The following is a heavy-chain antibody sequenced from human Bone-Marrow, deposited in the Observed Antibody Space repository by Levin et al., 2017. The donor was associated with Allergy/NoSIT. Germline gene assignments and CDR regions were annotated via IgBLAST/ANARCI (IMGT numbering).Heavy chain of an antibody. CDR1: GLTFSGYS. D-gene: IGHD4-23*01. CDR2: IDSRSTYI. Sequence: SGGSLRLSCTASGLTFSGYSMNWVRQAPGKGLEWVSSIDSRSTYIHYTDSVKGRFTISRDNAESSLYLQMNNLRAEDTAVYYCAGGQNHFYYYMAVWGKGTTVTVSS. CDR3: AGGQNHFYYYMAV. V-gene: IGHV3-21*01. J-gene: IGHJ6*03.